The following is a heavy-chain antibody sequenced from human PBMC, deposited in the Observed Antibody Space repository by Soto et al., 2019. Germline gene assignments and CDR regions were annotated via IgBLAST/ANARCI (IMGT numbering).Heavy chain of an antibody. V-gene: IGHV3-23*01. Sequence: HPGGSLRLSCAASGFTLSAYSMNWVRQTPGKGLEWVSAISGSGGSTYYADSVKGRFTISRDNSKNTLYLQMNSLRAEDTAVYYCAKDTTVSWRSGYYTWFDPWGQGTLVTVSS. CDR3: AKDTTVSWRSGYYTWFDP. CDR2: ISGSGGST. J-gene: IGHJ5*02. CDR1: GFTLSAYS. D-gene: IGHD3-3*01.